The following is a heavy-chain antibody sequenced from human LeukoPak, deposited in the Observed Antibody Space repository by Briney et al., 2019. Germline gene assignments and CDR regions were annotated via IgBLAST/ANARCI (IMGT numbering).Heavy chain of an antibody. D-gene: IGHD3-10*01. V-gene: IGHV3-23*01. J-gene: IGHJ4*02. CDR3: AKGRGFMVRGEIIDY. CDR1: GFTFSSYA. CDR2: ISGSGGST. Sequence: GGSLRLSCAASGFTFSSYAMSWVRQAPGKGPEWVSAISGSGGSTYYADSVKGRFTISRDNSKNTLYLQMNSLRAEDTAVYYCAKGRGFMVRGEIIDYWGQGTLVTVSS.